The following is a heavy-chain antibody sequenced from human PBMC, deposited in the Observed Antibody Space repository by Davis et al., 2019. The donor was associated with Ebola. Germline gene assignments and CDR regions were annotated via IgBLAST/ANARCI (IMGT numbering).Heavy chain of an antibody. CDR1: GDSVSSNSAA. CDR2: TYYRSKWYN. J-gene: IGHJ6*03. CDR3: ARGRIAAAGTYYYYYMDV. D-gene: IGHD6-13*01. Sequence: HSQTLSLTCAISGDSVSSNSAAWTWIRQSPSRGLEWLGRTYYRSKWYNDYAVSVKSRITINPDTSKNQFSLQLNSVTPEDTAVYYCARGRIAAAGTYYYYYMDVWGKGTTVTVSS. V-gene: IGHV6-1*01.